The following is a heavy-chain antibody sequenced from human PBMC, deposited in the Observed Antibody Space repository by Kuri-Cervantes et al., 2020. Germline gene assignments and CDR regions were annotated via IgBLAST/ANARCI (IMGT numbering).Heavy chain of an antibody. CDR2: ISSSSSYI. V-gene: IGHV3-21*01. Sequence: GESLKISCAASGFTFSSYSMNWVRQAPGKGLEWVSSISSSSSYIYYADSVKGRFTISRDNAKNSLYLQMNSLRAKDTAVYYCARDPHYCSSTSCYVAFDIWGQGTMVTVSS. D-gene: IGHD2-2*01. CDR1: GFTFSSYS. CDR3: ARDPHYCSSTSCYVAFDI. J-gene: IGHJ3*02.